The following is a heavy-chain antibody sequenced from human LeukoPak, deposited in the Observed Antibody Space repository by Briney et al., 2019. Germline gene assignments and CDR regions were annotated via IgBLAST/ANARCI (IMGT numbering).Heavy chain of an antibody. J-gene: IGHJ4*02. CDR3: ARAGHYYFDY. CDR2: ISGSSSYI. V-gene: IGHV3-21*01. CDR1: GFTFSSYS. Sequence: GGSLRLSCAASGFTFSSYSMNWVRQAPGKRLEWVSSISGSSSYIYYADSVKGRFTISRDNAKNSLYLQMNSLRAEDTAVYYCARAGHYYFDYWGQGTLVTVSS.